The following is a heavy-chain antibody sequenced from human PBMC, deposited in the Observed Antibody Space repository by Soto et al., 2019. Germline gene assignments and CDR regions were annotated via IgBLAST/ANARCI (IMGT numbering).Heavy chain of an antibody. J-gene: IGHJ4*02. CDR3: ARDLRGYSGYAYYFDY. D-gene: IGHD5-12*01. Sequence: QVQLVQSGAEVKKPGASVKVSCKASGYTFTSYGISWVRQAPGQGLEWMGWISAYNGNTNYAQKLQGRVTMTTDTSTSTAYIELRSLRSDDTAVYYCARDLRGYSGYAYYFDYWGQGTLVTVSS. V-gene: IGHV1-18*01. CDR1: GYTFTSYG. CDR2: ISAYNGNT.